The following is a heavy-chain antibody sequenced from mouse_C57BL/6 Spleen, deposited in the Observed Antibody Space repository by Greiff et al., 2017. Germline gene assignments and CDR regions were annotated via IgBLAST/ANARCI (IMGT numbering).Heavy chain of an antibody. J-gene: IGHJ4*01. V-gene: IGHV5-16*01. D-gene: IGHD2-5*01. CDR2: INYDGSST. CDR1: GFTFSDYY. CDR3: AREDSKGAMDY. Sequence: EVMLVESEGGLVQPGSSMKLSCTASGFTFSDYYMAWVRQVPETGLEWVANINYDGSSTYYLDSLKSRFIISRDNAKNNLYLQMSSLKSEDTATYYCAREDSKGAMDYWGQGTSVTVSS.